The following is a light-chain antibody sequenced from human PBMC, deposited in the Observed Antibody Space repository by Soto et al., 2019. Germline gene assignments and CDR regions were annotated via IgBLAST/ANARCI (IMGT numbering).Light chain of an antibody. CDR2: DAS. Sequence: EIVMTQSPATLSVSPGERATLSCRASQSVSINLAWYQQKPGQAPRLLIYDASNRATGIPARFSGSGSGTDFTLTISSLEPEDFAVYYCQQRSNWPPGRLTFGGGTKVDIK. CDR1: QSVSIN. J-gene: IGKJ4*01. CDR3: QQRSNWPPGRLT. V-gene: IGKV3-11*01.